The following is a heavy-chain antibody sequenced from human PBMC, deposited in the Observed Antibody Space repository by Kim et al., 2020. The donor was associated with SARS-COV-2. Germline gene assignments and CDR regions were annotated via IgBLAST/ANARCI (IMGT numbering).Heavy chain of an antibody. D-gene: IGHD3-16*01. J-gene: IGHJ4*02. CDR2: T. V-gene: IGHV4-31*02. CDR3: ARRGEGDNFDY. Sequence: TYYNPALKSRVTISVDTSKNQFSLKLSSVTAADTAVYYCARRGEGDNFDYWGQGTLVTVSS.